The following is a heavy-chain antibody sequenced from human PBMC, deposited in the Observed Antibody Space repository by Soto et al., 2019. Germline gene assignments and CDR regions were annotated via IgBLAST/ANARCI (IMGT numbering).Heavy chain of an antibody. CDR1: GYTFTSYG. V-gene: IGHV1-18*01. CDR3: ASYHLNSYYYGMDV. CDR2: ISAYNGNT. Sequence: ASVKVSCKASGYTFTSYGISWVRQAPGQGLEWMGWISAYNGNTDYAQKLQGRDTMTTDTSTSTAYMELRSLRSDDTAVYYCASYHLNSYYYGMDVWGQGTTVTVSS. J-gene: IGHJ6*02.